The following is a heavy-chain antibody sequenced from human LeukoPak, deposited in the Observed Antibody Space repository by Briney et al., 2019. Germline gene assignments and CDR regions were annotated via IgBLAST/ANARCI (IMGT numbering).Heavy chain of an antibody. CDR1: GFTFSSYG. CDR2: ISYDGSNK. V-gene: IGHV3-30*18. D-gene: IGHD3-10*01. J-gene: IGHJ6*04. Sequence: GGSRRLAWAVSGFTFSSYGMHWVRQAPGKGMEWVAVISYDGSNKYYADSVKGRFTISRDNSKNTLYLQMNSLRAEDTAVYYCAKDSNPPRGPDYYYYYGMDVWGKGTTVTVSS. CDR3: AKDSNPPRGPDYYYYYGMDV.